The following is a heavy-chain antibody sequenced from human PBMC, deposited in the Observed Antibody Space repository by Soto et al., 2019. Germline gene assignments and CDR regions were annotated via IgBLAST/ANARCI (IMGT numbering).Heavy chain of an antibody. D-gene: IGHD3-3*01. J-gene: IGHJ5*02. CDR1: GGTFSSYA. CDR3: AISRITIFGVVASWFDP. CDR2: IIPTFGTA. V-gene: IGHV1-69*13. Sequence: WASVKVSCKASGGTFSSYAISWVRQAPGQGLEWMGGIIPTFGTANYAQKFQGRVTITADESTSTAYMELSSLRSEDTAVYYCAISRITIFGVVASWFDPWGQGTLVTVSS.